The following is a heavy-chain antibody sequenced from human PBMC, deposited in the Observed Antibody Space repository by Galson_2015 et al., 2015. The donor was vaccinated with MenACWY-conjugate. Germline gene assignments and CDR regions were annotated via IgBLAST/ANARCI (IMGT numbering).Heavy chain of an antibody. D-gene: IGHD4-17*01. CDR2: IDSSSTYI. V-gene: IGHV3-21*01. Sequence: SLRLSCAASGFTFCVCSMNWVRQAPGKGLEWVSSIDSSSTYIYYADSLKGRSTISRDNAKNSLTLQMNSLRVEDTAVYYCAKSYGDSLRWDHWGRGTLVTVSS. CDR1: GFTFCVCS. CDR3: AKSYGDSLRWDH. J-gene: IGHJ4*02.